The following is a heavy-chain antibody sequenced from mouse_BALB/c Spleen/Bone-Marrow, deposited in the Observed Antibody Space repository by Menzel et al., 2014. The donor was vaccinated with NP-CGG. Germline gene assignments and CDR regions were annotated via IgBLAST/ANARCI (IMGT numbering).Heavy chain of an antibody. J-gene: IGHJ4*01. CDR1: GFAFSSYD. V-gene: IGHV5-9*02. D-gene: IGHD2-10*01. CDR2: ISSGGSYT. Sequence: EVHLLQSGGGLVKPGGSLKLSCTASGFAFSSYDMSWVRQTPEKRLEWVATISSGGSYTYYNDRVKGRFTISRDNSRNNLYRQMSRLICELTSLDYWVSYRATCYGNLEAIDYWGQGTSLTVSS. CDR3: VSYRATCYGNLEAIDY.